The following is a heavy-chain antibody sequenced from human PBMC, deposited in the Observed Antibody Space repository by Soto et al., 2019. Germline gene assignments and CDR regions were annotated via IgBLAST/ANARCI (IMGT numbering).Heavy chain of an antibody. D-gene: IGHD6-13*01. CDR3: ARVFSDSSSFFDP. Sequence: QVQLQESGPGLVNPSQTLSLTCTVSGGSISSGNYYWSWIRQHPGKGLEWIGYIYYSGSTSYNPSLKSRVTISVDTSKNHFSLKLSSVTAADTAVYYCARVFSDSSSFFDPWGQGTLVTVSS. V-gene: IGHV4-31*03. J-gene: IGHJ5*02. CDR2: IYYSGST. CDR1: GGSISSGNYY.